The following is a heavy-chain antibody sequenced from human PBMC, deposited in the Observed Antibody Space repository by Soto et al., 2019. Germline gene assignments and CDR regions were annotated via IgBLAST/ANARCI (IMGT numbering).Heavy chain of an antibody. J-gene: IGHJ6*03. D-gene: IGHD5-12*01. V-gene: IGHV4-31*03. Sequence: SETLSLTCTVSGGSISSGGYYWSWIRQHPGKGLEWIGYIYYSGSTYYNPSLKSRVTISVDTSKNQFSLKLSSVTAADTAVYYCARDRVATTQNYYYYYYMDVWGKGTTVTVSS. CDR1: GGSISSGGYY. CDR2: IYYSGST. CDR3: ARDRVATTQNYYYYYYMDV.